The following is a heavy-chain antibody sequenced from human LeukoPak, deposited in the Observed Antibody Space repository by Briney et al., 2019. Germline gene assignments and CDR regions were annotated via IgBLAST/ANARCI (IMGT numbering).Heavy chain of an antibody. J-gene: IGHJ3*02. CDR1: GGSISSSSYY. Sequence: SETLSLTCTVSGGSISSSSYYWGWIRQPPGKGLEWIGNIFYSGSTNYNPSLKSRVTISLDTSKNQFSLKLSSVTAADTAVYYCARRVYSSGTGAFDIWGQGTMVTVSS. CDR3: ARRVYSSGTGAFDI. D-gene: IGHD6-25*01. V-gene: IGHV4-39*01. CDR2: IFYSGST.